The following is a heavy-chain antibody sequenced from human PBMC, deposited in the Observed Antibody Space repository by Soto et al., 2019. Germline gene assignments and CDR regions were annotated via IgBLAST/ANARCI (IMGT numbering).Heavy chain of an antibody. CDR2: IYYSGST. Sequence: SETLSLTCTVSGGSISSGGYYWSWIRQHPGKGLEWIGYIYYSGSTYYNPSLKSRVTISVDTSKNQFSLKLSSVTAADTAVYYCARAGGSRLTGGQDSTFDYWGQGTLVTVSS. CDR3: ARAGGSRLTGGQDSTFDY. CDR1: GGSISSGGYY. J-gene: IGHJ4*02. V-gene: IGHV4-31*03. D-gene: IGHD3-16*01.